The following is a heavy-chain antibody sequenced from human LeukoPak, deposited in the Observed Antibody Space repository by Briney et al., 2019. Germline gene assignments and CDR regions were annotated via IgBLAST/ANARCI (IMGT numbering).Heavy chain of an antibody. CDR3: ARGEYSSGWYGAYFDY. D-gene: IGHD6-19*01. J-gene: IGHJ4*02. Sequence: ASVKVSCKASGYTFTGYYMHWVRQAPGQGLEWMGRINPNSGGTNYAQKFQGRVTMTRNTSISTAYMELSSLRSEDTAVYYCARGEYSSGWYGAYFDYWGQGTLVTVSS. CDR1: GYTFTGYY. CDR2: INPNSGGT. V-gene: IGHV1-2*06.